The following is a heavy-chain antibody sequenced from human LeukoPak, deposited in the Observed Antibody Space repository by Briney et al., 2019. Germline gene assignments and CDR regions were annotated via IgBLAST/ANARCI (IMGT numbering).Heavy chain of an antibody. V-gene: IGHV3-73*01. CDR1: GFTFSGSA. D-gene: IGHD6-19*01. Sequence: GGSLRLSCAASGFTFSGSAMHWVRQASGKGLEWVGRIRSKANSYATAYAASVKGRFTISRDDSKNTAYLQMNSLRAEDTAVYYCAKSTGSGWSHYYYYGMDVWGQGTTVTVSS. CDR2: IRSKANSYAT. J-gene: IGHJ6*02. CDR3: AKSTGSGWSHYYYYGMDV.